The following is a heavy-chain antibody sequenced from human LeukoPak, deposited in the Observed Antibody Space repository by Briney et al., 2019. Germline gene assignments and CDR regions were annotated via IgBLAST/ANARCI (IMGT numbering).Heavy chain of an antibody. CDR1: GFTFSSYW. J-gene: IGHJ6*03. V-gene: IGHV3-7*01. Sequence: GGSLRLSCATSGFTFSSYWMSWVRQAPGKGLEWVANIEQDGSEKYYVDSVKGRFTISRDNAKNSLYLQMNSLRAEDTAVYYCARRQQDRAGYSSSWYYYYYYYMDVWGKGTTVTVSS. CDR2: IEQDGSEK. CDR3: ARRQQDRAGYSSSWYYYYYYYMDV. D-gene: IGHD6-13*01.